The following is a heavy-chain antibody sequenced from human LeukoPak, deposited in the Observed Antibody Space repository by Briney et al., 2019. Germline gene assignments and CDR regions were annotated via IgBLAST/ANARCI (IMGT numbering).Heavy chain of an antibody. CDR3: AKHVGNDYGRPFDY. J-gene: IGHJ4*02. CDR1: GFTFSSSA. V-gene: IGHV3-23*01. D-gene: IGHD4-17*01. Sequence: LSGGSLRLSCAASGFTFSSSAMSWVRQAPGKGLEWVSGISGSGAGTKHADSVKGRFTISRDNSKSTLYLQMNSLRVEDTAVYYCAKHVGNDYGRPFDYWGQGTLVTVSS. CDR2: ISGSGAGT.